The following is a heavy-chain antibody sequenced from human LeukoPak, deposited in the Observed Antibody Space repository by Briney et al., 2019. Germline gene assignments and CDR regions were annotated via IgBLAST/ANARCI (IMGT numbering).Heavy chain of an antibody. CDR1: GFTFSSYA. Sequence: GSLRLSCAASGFTFSSYAMSWVRQAPGKGLEWVSAISGSGVSTYYADSVKGRFTISRDNSKNTLYLQMNSLRAEDTAVYYCAEDVAAAGHYYYMDVWGKGTTVTVSS. D-gene: IGHD6-13*01. V-gene: IGHV3-23*01. CDR3: AEDVAAAGHYYYMDV. J-gene: IGHJ6*03. CDR2: ISGSGVST.